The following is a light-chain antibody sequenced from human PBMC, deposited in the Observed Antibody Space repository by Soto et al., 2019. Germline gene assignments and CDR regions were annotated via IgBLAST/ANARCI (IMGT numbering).Light chain of an antibody. Sequence: EIVLTQSPATLSLSPGERATLSCRASQSVSSYLAWYQQKPGQAPRLLIYGASTRATGIPARFSGSGSGTDFTLTVSRLEPEDFAVYYCHQRSNWPPDTFGQGTRLEIK. CDR3: HQRSNWPPDT. CDR1: QSVSSY. V-gene: IGKV3-11*01. J-gene: IGKJ5*01. CDR2: GAS.